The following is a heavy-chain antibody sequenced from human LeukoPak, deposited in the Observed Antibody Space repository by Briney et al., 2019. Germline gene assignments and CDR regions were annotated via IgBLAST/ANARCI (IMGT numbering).Heavy chain of an antibody. J-gene: IGHJ4*02. D-gene: IGHD1-1*01. CDR2: ISGSGKNT. V-gene: IGHV3-23*01. CDR3: AKTTFYYFDY. Sequence: PGGSLRLSCAASGFTFSSYVMSWVRQAPGKGLEWVSAISGSGKNTYYADSVKGRFTISRDNSKNTLYLQMNSLRAEDTAVYYCAKTTFYYFDYWGQGTLVTVSS. CDR1: GFTFSSYV.